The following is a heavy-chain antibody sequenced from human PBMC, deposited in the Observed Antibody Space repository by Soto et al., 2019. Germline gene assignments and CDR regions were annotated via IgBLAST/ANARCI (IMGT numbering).Heavy chain of an antibody. Sequence: LRLSCAASGFTFSSYGMHWVRQAPGKGLEWVAVISYDGSNKYYADSVKGRFTISRDNSKNTPYLQMNSLRAEDTAVYYCAKDLFSGWYPGYYFDYWGQGTLVTVSS. CDR3: AKDLFSGWYPGYYFDY. D-gene: IGHD6-19*01. J-gene: IGHJ4*02. CDR2: ISYDGSNK. CDR1: GFTFSSYG. V-gene: IGHV3-30*18.